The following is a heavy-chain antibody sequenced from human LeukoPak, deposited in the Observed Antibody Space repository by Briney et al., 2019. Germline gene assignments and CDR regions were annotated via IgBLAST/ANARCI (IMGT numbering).Heavy chain of an antibody. CDR2: ISRSSSYI. V-gene: IGHV3-21*01. CDR1: GFTFSSYT. CDR3: AELGITMIGGV. J-gene: IGHJ6*04. D-gene: IGHD3-10*02. Sequence: PGGSLRLSCAASGFTFSSYTMNWVRPAPGKGLEWVSSISRSSSYIYYADSMKGRFTISRDNANNSLFLQMNSLRAEDTAVYYCAELGITMIGGVWGKGTTVTISS.